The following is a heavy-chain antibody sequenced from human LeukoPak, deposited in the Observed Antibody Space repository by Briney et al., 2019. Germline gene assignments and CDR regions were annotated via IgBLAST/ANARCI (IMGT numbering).Heavy chain of an antibody. CDR2: TFYKRST. J-gene: IGHJ4*02. V-gene: IGHV4-39*01. CDR3: ARSRYYDGSGYFFDY. D-gene: IGHD3-22*01. Sequence: PSETLSLTCTVSGGSISINTYYWGWIRQSPGKGLDWIGSTFYKRSTYYNPSLKSRVTISVDTSKNHFSLQLSSVTAADTAVYYCARSRYYDGSGYFFDYLGQGILVTVSS. CDR1: GGSISINTYY.